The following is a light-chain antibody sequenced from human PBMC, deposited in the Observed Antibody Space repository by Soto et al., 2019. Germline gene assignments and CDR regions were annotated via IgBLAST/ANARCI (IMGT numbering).Light chain of an antibody. CDR1: QSISSY. J-gene: IGKJ5*01. Sequence: DIQMTQYPSTLSASEGDRVTITCLASQSISSYLNWYQQKPGKAPKSLIYVASMLESGVPSRFSGSGSGTDFTLTISSLQPEDFATYYCQQSYNAPITFGQGTRLEIK. CDR2: VAS. V-gene: IGKV1-39*01. CDR3: QQSYNAPIT.